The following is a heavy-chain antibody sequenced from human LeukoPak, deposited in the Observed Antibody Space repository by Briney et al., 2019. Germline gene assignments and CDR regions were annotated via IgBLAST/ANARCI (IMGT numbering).Heavy chain of an antibody. Sequence: SETLSLTCTVSGGSISSYYWSWIRQPPGKGLEWIGYIYYSGSTNYNPSLKSRVTISVDTSKNQFSLKLSSVTAADTAVYYCARDEGAFDIWGQGTMVTVSS. CDR3: ARDEGAFDI. J-gene: IGHJ3*02. CDR1: GGSISSYY. CDR2: IYYSGST. V-gene: IGHV4-59*01.